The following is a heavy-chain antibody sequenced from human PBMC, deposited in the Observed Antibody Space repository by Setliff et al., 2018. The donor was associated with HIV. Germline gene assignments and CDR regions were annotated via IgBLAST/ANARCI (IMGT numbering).Heavy chain of an antibody. J-gene: IGHJ6*04. CDR1: GFTFSNYW. D-gene: IGHD4-17*01. CDR3: AKDPAVNAYGDYPLGGMDV. V-gene: IGHV3-33*06. Sequence: HPGGSLRLSCAASGFTFSNYWMSWVRQAPGKGLEWVAIIWYDGSNKYYADSVKGRFTISRDNSKKMLFLQMNSLRAEDTAVYYCAKDPAVNAYGDYPLGGMDVWGKGTTVTVSS. CDR2: IWYDGSNK.